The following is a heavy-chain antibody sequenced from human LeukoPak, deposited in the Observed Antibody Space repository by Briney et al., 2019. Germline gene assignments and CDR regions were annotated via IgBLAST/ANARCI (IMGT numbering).Heavy chain of an antibody. V-gene: IGHV3-30*18. D-gene: IGHD6-13*01. J-gene: IGHJ3*02. CDR2: ISYDGSNK. CDR1: GFTFSSYG. CDR3: AKEHRSSSAFDI. Sequence: GGSLRLSCAASGFTFSSYGMHWVRQAPGKGLEWVAVISYDGSNKYHADSVKGRFTISRDNSKNTLYLQMNSLRAEDTAVYYCAKEHRSSSAFDIWGQGTMVTVSS.